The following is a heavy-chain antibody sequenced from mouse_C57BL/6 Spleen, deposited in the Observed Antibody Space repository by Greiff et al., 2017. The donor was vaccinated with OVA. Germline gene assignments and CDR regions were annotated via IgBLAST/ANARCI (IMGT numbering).Heavy chain of an antibody. CDR1: GYTFTSYW. J-gene: IGHJ2*01. D-gene: IGHD3-2*02. Sequence: VQLQQPGAELVRPGSSVKLSCKASGYTFTSYWMHWVKQRPIQGLEWIGNIDPSDSENHYNQKFKDKATLTVDKSSSTAYMQLSSLTSEDSAIEYGARTPRTAQAIYFDYWGQGTTLTVSS. V-gene: IGHV1-52*01. CDR3: ARTPRTAQAIYFDY. CDR2: IDPSDSEN.